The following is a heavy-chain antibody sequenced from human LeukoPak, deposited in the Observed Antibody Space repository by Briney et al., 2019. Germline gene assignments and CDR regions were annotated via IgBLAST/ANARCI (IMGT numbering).Heavy chain of an antibody. CDR2: LSGSSTGT. D-gene: IGHD3-22*01. V-gene: IGHV3-23*01. CDR1: GFTFSSFA. J-gene: IGHJ4*02. Sequence: PGGSLRLSCAASGFTFSSFALSWVRQAPGEGLEWVSSLSGSSTGTYYADSVKGRFTISRDNSKNTLYLQMNSLRAEDTAVYYCARDKVYDSSGYYDYWGQGTLVTVSS. CDR3: ARDKVYDSSGYYDY.